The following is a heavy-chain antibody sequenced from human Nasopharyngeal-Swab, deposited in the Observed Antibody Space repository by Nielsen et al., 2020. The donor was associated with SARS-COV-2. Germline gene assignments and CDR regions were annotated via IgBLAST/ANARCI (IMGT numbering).Heavy chain of an antibody. V-gene: IGHV4-34*01. D-gene: IGHD5-12*01. J-gene: IGHJ3*02. CDR1: GGSFSGDY. CDR2: INHSGST. CDR3: ARPVRYSGYGRSKTDAFDI. Sequence: SETLSLTCAVYGGSFSGDYWSWIRQPPGKGLEWIGEINHSGSTNYNPSLKSRVTISIDTSKKQFSLRLRSVTAADTAVYYCARPVRYSGYGRSKTDAFDIWGQGTMVTVSS.